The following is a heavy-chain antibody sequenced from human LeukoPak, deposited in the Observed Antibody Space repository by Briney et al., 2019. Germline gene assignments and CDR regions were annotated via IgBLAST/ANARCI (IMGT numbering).Heavy chain of an antibody. CDR3: TSGFPGSSYGMDV. Sequence: GGSLRLSCAASGFTFSNAWMNWVRQAPGKGLEWVGRIKSKTDDGTTDYAAPVKGRFIISRDDSKNTLYLQMGSLKIEDTAVYYCTSGFPGSSYGMDVWGQGTTVTVSS. J-gene: IGHJ6*02. D-gene: IGHD2-21*01. V-gene: IGHV3-15*07. CDR2: IKSKTDDGTT. CDR1: GFTFSNAW.